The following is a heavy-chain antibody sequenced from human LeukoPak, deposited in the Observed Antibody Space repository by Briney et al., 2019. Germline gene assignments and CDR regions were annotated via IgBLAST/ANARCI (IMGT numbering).Heavy chain of an antibody. V-gene: IGHV4-61*02. J-gene: IGHJ3*01. CDR2: IYTSGST. CDR1: GGSISSGSYY. CDR3: ASEILTGYHAFDF. D-gene: IGHD3-9*01. Sequence: PSETLSLTCTVSGGSISSGSYYWSWIRQPAGKGLEWIGRIYTSGSTNYNPSLKSRVTISVDTSKNQFSLKLSSVTAADTAVYYCASEILTGYHAFDFWGQGTMVTVSS.